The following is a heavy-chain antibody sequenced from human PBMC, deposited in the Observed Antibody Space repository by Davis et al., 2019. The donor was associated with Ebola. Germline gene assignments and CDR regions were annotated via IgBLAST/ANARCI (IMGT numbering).Heavy chain of an antibody. CDR2: IYYSGST. D-gene: IGHD3-10*01. CDR3: AEYHMVRGVMTSVY. J-gene: IGHJ4*02. V-gene: IGHV4-61*05. Sequence: MPSETLSLTCTVSGGSISSSSYYWSWIRQPPGKGLEWIGYIYYSGSTNDNPSLKSRVTISVDTSKNQFSLKLSSVTAADTAVYYCAEYHMVRGVMTSVYWGQGTLVTVSS. CDR1: GGSISSSSYY.